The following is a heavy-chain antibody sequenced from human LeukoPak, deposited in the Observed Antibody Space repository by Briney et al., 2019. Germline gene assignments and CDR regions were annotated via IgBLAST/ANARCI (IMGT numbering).Heavy chain of an antibody. V-gene: IGHV4-34*01. J-gene: IGHJ6*02. Sequence: KPSDTLSLTCAVYGGSFSGYYWSWIRQPPGKGLEWIGEINHSGSTNSNPSLKSRVTISVDTSKNQFSLKLSSVTAADTAVYYCARRRLKQWLVRYADYYYGMDVWGQGSTVTVSS. CDR2: INHSGST. CDR3: ARRRLKQWLVRYADYYYGMDV. CDR1: GGSFSGYY. D-gene: IGHD6-19*01.